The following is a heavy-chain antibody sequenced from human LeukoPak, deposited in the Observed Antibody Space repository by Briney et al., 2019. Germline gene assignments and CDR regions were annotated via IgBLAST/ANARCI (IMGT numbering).Heavy chain of an antibody. V-gene: IGHV3-23*01. J-gene: IGHJ6*03. Sequence: GGSLRLSCAASGFTFSTYAMSWVRQAPGKGLEWVSSMSGNGGSTYYADSVKGRFTISRDNSKNTLYLQMNGLRAEDTAVYYCAKSGGGSFATYYYYMDVWGKGTTVTISS. CDR3: AKSGGGSFATYYYYMDV. CDR1: GFTFSTYA. CDR2: MSGNGGST. D-gene: IGHD2-15*01.